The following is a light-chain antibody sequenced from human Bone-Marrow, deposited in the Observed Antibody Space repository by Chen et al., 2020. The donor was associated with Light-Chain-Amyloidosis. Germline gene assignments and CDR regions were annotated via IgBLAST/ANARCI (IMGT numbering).Light chain of an antibody. J-gene: IGLJ2*01. CDR3: QSADTTDTLYVL. V-gene: IGLV3-25*03. Sequence: SYELTQPPSVSVSPGQTARISCSGDGLPTQYAYWYQQKPGQAPVLVIDNDSERPSGIPERFSGSSSGTTVTLTISGVQAEDEADYYCQSADTTDTLYVLFGGGTKLTVL. CDR2: NDS. CDR1: GLPTQY.